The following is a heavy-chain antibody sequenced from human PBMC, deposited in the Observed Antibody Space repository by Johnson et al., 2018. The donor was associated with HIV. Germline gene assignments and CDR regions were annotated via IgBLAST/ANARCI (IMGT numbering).Heavy chain of an antibody. V-gene: IGHV3-20*04. CDR2: ISWNSENI. CDR3: AKDRVRYTSDVDAFDL. J-gene: IGHJ3*01. D-gene: IGHD1-1*01. CDR1: GFTFSSYG. Sequence: VQLVESGGGVVQPGGSLRLSCAVSGFTFSSYGMSWVRQAPGKGLEWVSGISWNSENIAYADSVRGRFTISRDNAENSLYLQMNSLRAEDTALYSCAKDRVRYTSDVDAFDLWGQGTMVTVSS.